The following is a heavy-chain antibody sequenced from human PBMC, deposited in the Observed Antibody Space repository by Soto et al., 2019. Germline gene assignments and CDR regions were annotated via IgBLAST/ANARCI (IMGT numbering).Heavy chain of an antibody. J-gene: IGHJ4*02. V-gene: IGHV4-31*03. CDR1: GGSISSAVYF. CDR2: IYYSGSA. Sequence: SETLSLTCSVSGGSISSAVYFWSWIRQHPGKGLEWIGHIYYSGSAYYSPSLKSRVTISVDTSKNQFSLNLSSVTAADTAVYYCARIRSGNHPDNWGQGTLVTVSS. D-gene: IGHD4-4*01. CDR3: ARIRSGNHPDN.